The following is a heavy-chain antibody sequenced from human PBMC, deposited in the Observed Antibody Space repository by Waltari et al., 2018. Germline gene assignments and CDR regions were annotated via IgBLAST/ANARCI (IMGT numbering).Heavy chain of an antibody. D-gene: IGHD2-2*01. V-gene: IGHV4-61*02. CDR1: GGSISSGSYY. CDR2: IYTSGST. Sequence: QVQLQESDPGLVKPSETLSLTCSVSGGSISSGSYYWTWIRQPAGKGLEWIGRIYTSGSTNYNPSLRSRLTISVDTYNNQFSLKLSSVTAADTAVYYCASHYAGGNWFDPWGQGTLVTVSS. J-gene: IGHJ5*02. CDR3: ASHYAGGNWFDP.